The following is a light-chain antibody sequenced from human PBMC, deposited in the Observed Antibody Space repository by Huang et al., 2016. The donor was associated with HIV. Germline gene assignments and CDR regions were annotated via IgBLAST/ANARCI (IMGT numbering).Light chain of an antibody. J-gene: IGKJ2*01. V-gene: IGKV3-15*01. CDR3: QHYNKWPPA. CDR1: QSIDTN. CDR2: GAS. Sequence: EVVLTQSPATLSVSPGERATLSCGASQSIDTNLAWYQQKPGQSPRLLVFGASTRATGIPARFGGSGSGTEFTLTISSLQSEDFAIYYCQHYNKWPPAFGQGTKLEIK.